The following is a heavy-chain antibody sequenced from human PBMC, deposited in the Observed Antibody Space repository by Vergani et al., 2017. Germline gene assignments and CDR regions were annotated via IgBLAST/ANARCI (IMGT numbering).Heavy chain of an antibody. CDR2: ISGSGGST. Sequence: VQLVESGGGVVQPGRSLRLSCAASGFTFSSYAMSWVRQAPGKGLEWVSAISGSGGSTYYADSVKGRFTISRDNSKNTLYLQMNSLRAEDTAVYYCAKEEGGYCSGGSCSFDYWGQGTLVTVSS. CDR3: AKEEGGYCSGGSCSFDY. CDR1: GFTFSSYA. J-gene: IGHJ4*02. V-gene: IGHV3-23*04. D-gene: IGHD2-15*01.